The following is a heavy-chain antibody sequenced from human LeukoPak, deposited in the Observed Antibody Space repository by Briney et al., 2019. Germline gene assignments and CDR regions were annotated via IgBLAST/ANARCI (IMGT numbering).Heavy chain of an antibody. CDR3: AADLGSGLRFLEWLNFDL. D-gene: IGHD3-3*01. Sequence: PSETLSLTCAVSGGSISSSNWWSWVRQPPGKGLEWIGEIYHSGSTNYNPSLKSRVTISVDKSKNQFSLKLSSVTAADTAVYYCAADLGSGLRFLEWLNFDLWGRGTLVTVSS. CDR2: IYHSGST. J-gene: IGHJ2*01. CDR1: GGSISSSNW. V-gene: IGHV4-4*02.